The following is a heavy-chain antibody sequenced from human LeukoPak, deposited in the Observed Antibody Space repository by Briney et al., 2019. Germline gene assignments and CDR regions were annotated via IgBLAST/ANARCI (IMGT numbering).Heavy chain of an antibody. Sequence: PGGSLRLSCAASGFTFSSYAMSWVRQAPGKGLEWVSRINSDGSSTSYADSVKGRFTISRDNAKNTLYLQMNSLRAEDTAVYYCARDLECCGNWGQGTLVTVSS. J-gene: IGHJ4*02. CDR2: INSDGSST. CDR3: ARDLECCGN. V-gene: IGHV3-74*01. CDR1: GFTFSSYA. D-gene: IGHD1-14*01.